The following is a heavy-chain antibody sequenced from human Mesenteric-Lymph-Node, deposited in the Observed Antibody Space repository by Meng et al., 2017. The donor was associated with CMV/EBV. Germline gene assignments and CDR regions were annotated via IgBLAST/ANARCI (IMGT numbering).Heavy chain of an antibody. V-gene: IGHV3-21*01. J-gene: IGHJ4*02. CDR1: GFTFSSYS. CDR3: TASGYCRSSSCDG. Sequence: GGSLRLSCAASGFTFSSYSMNWVRQAPGKGLEWVSSISSSSSYIYYADSVKGRFTISRDNAKNSLYLQMNSLRAEDTAVYYCTASGYCRSSSCDGWGQGTLVTVSS. D-gene: IGHD2-15*01. CDR2: ISSSSSYI.